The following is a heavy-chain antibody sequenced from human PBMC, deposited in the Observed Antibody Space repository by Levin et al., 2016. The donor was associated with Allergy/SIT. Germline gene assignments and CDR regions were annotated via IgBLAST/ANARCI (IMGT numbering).Heavy chain of an antibody. V-gene: IGHV4-39*01. CDR1: GGSISSSSYY. CDR2: IYYSGST. Sequence: SETLSLTCTVSGGSISSSSYYWGWIRQPPGKGLEWIGSIYYSGSTYYNPSLKSRVTISVDTSKNQFSLKLSSVTAADTAVYYCASLPRYSSSWYGNAGSLMDVWGQGTTVTVSS. CDR3: ASLPRYSSSWYGNAGSLMDV. D-gene: IGHD6-13*01. J-gene: IGHJ6*02.